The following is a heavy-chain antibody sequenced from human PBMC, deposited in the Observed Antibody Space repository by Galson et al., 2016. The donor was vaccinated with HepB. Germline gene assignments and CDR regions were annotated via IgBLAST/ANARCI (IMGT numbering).Heavy chain of an antibody. CDR2: ISRSGDST. J-gene: IGHJ6*04. Sequence: SLRLSCAASGFTFRNYGMTWVRQAPGKGLEVVSSISRSGDSTDYADSVKGRFTIYRDNSKNTLSLQMNSLTADDTAIYYCVQGSTAPAVWGKGTTVTVSS. CDR1: GFTFRNYG. D-gene: IGHD2-2*01. CDR3: VQGSTAPAV. V-gene: IGHV3-23*01.